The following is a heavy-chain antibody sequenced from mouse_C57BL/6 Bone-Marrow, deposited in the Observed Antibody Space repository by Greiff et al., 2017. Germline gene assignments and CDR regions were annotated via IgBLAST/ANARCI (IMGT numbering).Heavy chain of an antibody. CDR1: GFTFSSYG. V-gene: IGHV5-6*01. CDR3: ARPAYDSSCFDY. CDR2: ISSGGSYT. D-gene: IGHD1-1*01. Sequence: EVMLVESGGDLVKPGGSLKLSCAASGFTFSSYGMSWVRQTPDKRLEWVATISSGGSYTYYPDSVKGRFTISRDNAKNTLYLQMSSLKSEDTAMYYCARPAYDSSCFDYWGQGTTLTVSS. J-gene: IGHJ2*01.